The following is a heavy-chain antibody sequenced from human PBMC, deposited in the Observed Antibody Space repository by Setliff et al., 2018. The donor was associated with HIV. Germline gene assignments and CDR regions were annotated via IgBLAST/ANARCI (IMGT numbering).Heavy chain of an antibody. CDR2: INAGNGNT. V-gene: IGHV1-3*01. Sequence: GASVKVSCKASGYTFTSYAMHWVRQAPGQRLKCMGWINAGNGNTKNSQKFQGRVTITRDTSASTAYMELSSLRSEDTAVYYCARSRTDDGSGRYYNNDWSDSWGQGTLVTVSS. CDR1: GYTFTSYA. J-gene: IGHJ5*01. CDR3: ARSRTDDGSGRYYNNDWSDS. D-gene: IGHD3-10*01.